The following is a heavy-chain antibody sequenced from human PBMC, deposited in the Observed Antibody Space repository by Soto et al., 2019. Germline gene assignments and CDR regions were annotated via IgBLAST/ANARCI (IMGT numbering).Heavy chain of an antibody. V-gene: IGHV4-59*01. D-gene: IGHD6-13*01. CDR2: IYYSGST. CDR3: ARGLSSWSTDHGNNNWFDP. J-gene: IGHJ5*02. CDR1: GGSISSYY. Sequence: QVQLQESGPGLVKPSETLSLTCTVSGGSISSYYWSWIRQPPGKGLEWIGYIYYSGSTNYNPSLKSRVTISVDTSKNQFSLKLSSVTAADTAVYYCARGLSSWSTDHGNNNWFDPWGQGTLVTVSS.